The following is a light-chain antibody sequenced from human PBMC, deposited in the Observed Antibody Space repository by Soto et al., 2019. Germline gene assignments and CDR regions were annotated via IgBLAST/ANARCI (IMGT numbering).Light chain of an antibody. J-gene: IGLJ2*01. CDR1: SSNIGAGFD. Sequence: QSVLTQPPSVSGAPGQRVTISCTGSSSNIGAGFDVHWFQQLPGTAPKLLIYGNSNRPSGVPDRFSGSKSGTSASLAITGLQAEDEADYYCQSHHNSLSASVFGGGTKLTVL. V-gene: IGLV1-40*01. CDR3: QSHHNSLSASV. CDR2: GNS.